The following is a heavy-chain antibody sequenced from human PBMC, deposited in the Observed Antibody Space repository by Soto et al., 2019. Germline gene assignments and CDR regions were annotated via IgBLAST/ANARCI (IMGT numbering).Heavy chain of an antibody. V-gene: IGHV2-5*01. CDR3: AQLWFGEFHPKNNRFDP. CDR2: IYWNDDK. D-gene: IGHD3-10*01. CDR1: GFSLSTSGVG. J-gene: IGHJ5*02. Sequence: QITLKESGPTLVKPTQTLTLTCTFSGFSLSTSGVGVGWIRQPPGKALEWLALIYWNDDKRYSPSLKSRLTITQDTTKNQVVLTITNMDPLDTATYYCAQLWFGEFHPKNNRFDPWGQGTLVTASS.